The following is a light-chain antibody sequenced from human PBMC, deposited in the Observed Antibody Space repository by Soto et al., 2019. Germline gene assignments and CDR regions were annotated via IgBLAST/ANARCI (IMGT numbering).Light chain of an antibody. CDR3: QQRSKWPIT. Sequence: EIVLTQSPATLSSFPGDGVTLSCRASQSVSSYLAWYQQKPGQAPRLLIYDASNRATGIPTRFSGSGSGTDFTLTISSLEPEDFAVYYCQQRSKWPITFGQGTRLEI. CDR2: DAS. J-gene: IGKJ5*01. CDR1: QSVSSY. V-gene: IGKV3-11*01.